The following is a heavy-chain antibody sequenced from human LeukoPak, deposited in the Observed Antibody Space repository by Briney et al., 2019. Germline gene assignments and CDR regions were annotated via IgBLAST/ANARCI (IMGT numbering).Heavy chain of an antibody. J-gene: IGHJ4*02. CDR1: GFSGSNNY. CDR2: IYSGGST. D-gene: IGHD5-24*01. V-gene: IGHV3-53*01. Sequence: PGGSLRLSCVVSGFSGSNNYMSWVRQAPRKGLEWVSLIYSGGSTYYADSVKGRSTISRDNSKNTGYLQMDSLRAEDTAMYYCARRDDLSGRDYWGQGTLVTVSS. CDR3: ARRDDLSGRDY.